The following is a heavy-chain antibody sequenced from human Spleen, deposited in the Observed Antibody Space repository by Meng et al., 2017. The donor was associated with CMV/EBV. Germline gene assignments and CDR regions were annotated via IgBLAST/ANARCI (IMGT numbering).Heavy chain of an antibody. Sequence: GESLKISCAASGFTFSSYWMHWVRQAPGKGLEWVSSISSSSSYIYYADSVKGRFTISRDNAKNSLYLQMNSLRAEDTAVYYCAGGPYYYDSSGYSYWGQGTLVTVSS. CDR1: GFTFSSYW. V-gene: IGHV3-21*01. J-gene: IGHJ4*02. D-gene: IGHD3-22*01. CDR2: ISSSSSYI. CDR3: AGGPYYYDSSGYSY.